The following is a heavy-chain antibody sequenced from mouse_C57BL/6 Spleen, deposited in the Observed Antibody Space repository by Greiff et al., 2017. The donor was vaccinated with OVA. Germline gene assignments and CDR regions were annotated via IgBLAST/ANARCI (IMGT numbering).Heavy chain of an antibody. CDR2: ISDGGSYT. Sequence: EVQGVESGGGLVKPGGSLKLSCAASGFTFSSYAMSWVRQTPEKRLEWVATISDGGSYTYYPDNVKGRFTISRDNAKNNLYLQMSHLKSEDTAMYYCARWVLGFDYWGQGTTLTVSS. D-gene: IGHD4-1*01. CDR3: ARWVLGFDY. V-gene: IGHV5-4*01. J-gene: IGHJ2*01. CDR1: GFTFSSYA.